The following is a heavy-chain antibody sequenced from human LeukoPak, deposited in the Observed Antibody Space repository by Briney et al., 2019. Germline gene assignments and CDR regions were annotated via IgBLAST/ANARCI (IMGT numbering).Heavy chain of an antibody. J-gene: IGHJ6*03. CDR2: IYYSGST. D-gene: IGHD3-10*01. V-gene: IGHV4-59*01. CDR1: GGSISSYY. Sequence: SETLSLTCTVSGGSISSYYWSWIRQPPGKGLEWIGYIYYSGSTNYNPSLKSRVTISVDTSKNQFSLKLSSVTAADTAVYYCARGVSQLLWFGELPYYMDVWGKGTTVTVSS. CDR3: ARGVSQLLWFGELPYYMDV.